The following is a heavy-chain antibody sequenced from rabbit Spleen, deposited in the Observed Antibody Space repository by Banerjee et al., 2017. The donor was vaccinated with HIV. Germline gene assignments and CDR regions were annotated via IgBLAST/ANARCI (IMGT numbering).Heavy chain of an antibody. CDR2: IYTVDGDT. CDR1: GFDLSTYG. J-gene: IGHJ4*01. Sequence: QEQLVESGGGLVQPGGSLKLSCKASGFDLSTYGVSWVRQAPGKGLEFIASIYTVDGDTYYANWAKGRFTISKTSSTTVTLQMTSLTAADTATYFCARDLTGVIGWNFSLWGPGTLVTVS. V-gene: IGHV1S45*01. D-gene: IGHD1-1*01. CDR3: ARDLTGVIGWNFSL.